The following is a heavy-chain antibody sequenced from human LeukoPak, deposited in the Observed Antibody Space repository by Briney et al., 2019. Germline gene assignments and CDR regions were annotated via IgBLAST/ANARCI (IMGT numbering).Heavy chain of an antibody. D-gene: IGHD2-21*02. CDR2: IYYSGST. Sequence: SETLSLTCTVSGGSISSYYWSWVRQPPAKGLEWRGDIYYSGSTNYNPSLKSRVTISVDTSKNQFSLKLSSVTAADTAVYYCAGGDPNWFDPWGQGTLVTVSS. J-gene: IGHJ5*02. V-gene: IGHV4-59*01. CDR3: AGGDPNWFDP. CDR1: GGSISSYY.